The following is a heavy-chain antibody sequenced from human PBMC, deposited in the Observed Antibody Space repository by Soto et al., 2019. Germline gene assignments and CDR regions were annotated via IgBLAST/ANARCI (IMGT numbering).Heavy chain of an antibody. D-gene: IGHD2-15*01. Sequence: QVQLQPWGAGLLKPSETLSLTCVVYGGSFRSYYWSWIRQPPGKGLEWIGEIHHNGSTNYNPSLKSRVTILVDTSKHQFSLKLSSVTAAYTAVYYCARGRGVVAPQHNYWFDPCGQGTLVTVAS. CDR2: IHHNGST. V-gene: IGHV4-34*01. CDR1: GGSFRSYY. CDR3: ARGRGVVAPQHNYWFDP. J-gene: IGHJ5*02.